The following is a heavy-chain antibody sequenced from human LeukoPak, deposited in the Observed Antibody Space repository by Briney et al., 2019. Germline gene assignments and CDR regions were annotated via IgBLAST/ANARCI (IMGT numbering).Heavy chain of an antibody. D-gene: IGHD3-9*01. CDR3: ARDAPGLRYFDWFDY. Sequence: ASVKVSCKASGYTFSNLAINWVRQAPGQGLEWMGWVSTNTGNPTYAQGFTGRFVFSLDTSVNTAYLEINSLKAEDTAVYYCARDAPGLRYFDWFDYWGQGTLVTVSS. V-gene: IGHV7-4-1*02. CDR2: VSTNTGNP. J-gene: IGHJ4*02. CDR1: GYTFSNLA.